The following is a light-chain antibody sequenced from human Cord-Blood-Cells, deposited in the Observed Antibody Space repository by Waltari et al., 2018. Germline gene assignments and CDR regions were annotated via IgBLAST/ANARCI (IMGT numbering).Light chain of an antibody. Sequence: EIVLTQSPGTLSLSPGARATLSCRASQIVSSSYLACYQQKPGQAPRLLIYGASSRATGIPDRFSGSGSGTDFTLTISRLEPEDFAVYYCQQYGSSPPNTFGQGTKLEIK. V-gene: IGKV3-20*01. CDR3: QQYGSSPPNT. J-gene: IGKJ2*01. CDR1: QIVSSSY. CDR2: GAS.